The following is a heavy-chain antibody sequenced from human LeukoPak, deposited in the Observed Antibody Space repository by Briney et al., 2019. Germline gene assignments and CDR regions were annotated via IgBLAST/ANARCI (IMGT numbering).Heavy chain of an antibody. Sequence: GGSLRLSCAASGFTFSSYAMSWVRQAPGKGLEWVSAISGSGGSTYYADSVKGRFTISRDNSKNTLYLQMNSLRAEDTAVYYCAKRSPFVRYYYDSSGYYKGFDYWGQGTLVTVSS. CDR1: GFTFSSYA. CDR3: AKRSPFVRYYYDSSGYYKGFDY. CDR2: ISGSGGST. D-gene: IGHD3-22*01. V-gene: IGHV3-23*01. J-gene: IGHJ4*02.